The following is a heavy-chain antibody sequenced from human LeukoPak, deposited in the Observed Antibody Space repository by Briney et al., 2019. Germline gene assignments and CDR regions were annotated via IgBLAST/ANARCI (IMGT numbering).Heavy chain of an antibody. CDR1: GGSISSGGYY. J-gene: IGHJ4*02. CDR3: ARGASTSFPL. V-gene: IGHV4-30-2*01. Sequence: SETLSLTCTVSGGSISSGGYYWSWIRQPPGKGLEWIGYIYHSGSTYYSPSLKSRVTISVDRSKNQFSLKLSSVTAADTAVYYCARGASTSFPLWGQGTLVTVSS. CDR2: IYHSGST. D-gene: IGHD2-2*01.